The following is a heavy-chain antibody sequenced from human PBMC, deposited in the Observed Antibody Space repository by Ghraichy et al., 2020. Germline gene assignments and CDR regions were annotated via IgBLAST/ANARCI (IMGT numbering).Heavy chain of an antibody. Sequence: GGSLRLSCAASGFTFGGYWMSWVRQAPGKGLEWVANIKNDGNEKYYVDSVKGRFTISRDNAKNSLYLQMNSLRAEDTAVYYCARGGSNRFDPWGQGALVTVSS. CDR2: IKNDGNEK. CDR3: ARGGSNRFDP. J-gene: IGHJ5*02. CDR1: GFTFGGYW. V-gene: IGHV3-7*03.